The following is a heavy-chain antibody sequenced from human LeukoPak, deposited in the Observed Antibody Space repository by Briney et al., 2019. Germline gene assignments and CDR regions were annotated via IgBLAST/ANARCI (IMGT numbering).Heavy chain of an antibody. CDR1: GFTFTSSA. CDR2: IVVGSGNT. D-gene: IGHD3-22*01. V-gene: IGHV1-58*01. CDR3: AAEFHYYDSSGSPTFFDY. J-gene: IGHJ4*02. Sequence: ASVKVSCKASGFTFTSSAVQWVRQARGQRLEWIGWIVVGSGNTNYAQKFQERVTITRDMSTSTVYMELSSLRSEDTAVYYCAAEFHYYDSSGSPTFFDYWGQGTLVTVSS.